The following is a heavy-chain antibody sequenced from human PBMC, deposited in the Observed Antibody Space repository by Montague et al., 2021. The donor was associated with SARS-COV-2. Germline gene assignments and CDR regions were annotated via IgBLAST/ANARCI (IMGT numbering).Heavy chain of an antibody. CDR3: ARGAPTITMIVVVFTGAGWYFDL. V-gene: IGHV4-34*01. J-gene: IGHJ2*01. Sequence: SKTLSLTCAVHGGSFSGYYWSWIRQPPGKGLEWIGEINHSGSTNYNPSLKSPVSISVDTSKNQFSLKLSSVTAADTAVYYCARGAPTITMIVVVFTGAGWYFDLWGRGTLVTVSS. D-gene: IGHD3-22*01. CDR1: GGSFSGYY. CDR2: INHSGST.